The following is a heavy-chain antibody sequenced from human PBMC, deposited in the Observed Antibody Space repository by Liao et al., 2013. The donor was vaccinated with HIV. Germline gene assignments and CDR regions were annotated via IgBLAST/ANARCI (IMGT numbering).Heavy chain of an antibody. CDR1: GGSISSGSYY. V-gene: IGHV4-61*02. Sequence: QVQLQESGPGLVKPSQTLSLTCTVSGGSISSGSYYWSWIRQPAGKGLEWIGRIYTSGSTNYNPSLKSRVTISVDTSKNQFSLKLSSVTAADTAVYYCARTYYYYMDVWGQRDHGHRLL. CDR3: ARTYYYYMDV. J-gene: IGHJ6*03. CDR2: IYTSGST.